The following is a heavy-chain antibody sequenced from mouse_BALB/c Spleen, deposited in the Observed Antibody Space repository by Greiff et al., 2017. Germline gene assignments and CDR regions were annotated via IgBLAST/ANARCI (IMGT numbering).Heavy chain of an antibody. CDR1: GFDFSRYW. Sequence: EVKLLESGGGLVQPGGSLKLSCAASGFDFSRYWMSWVRQAPGKGLEWIGEINPDSSTINYTPSLKDKFIISRDNAKNTLYLQMSKVRSEDTALYYCARPYYDYDIYAMDYWGQGTSVTVSS. CDR3: ARPYYDYDIYAMDY. J-gene: IGHJ4*01. V-gene: IGHV4-1*02. D-gene: IGHD2-4*01. CDR2: INPDSSTI.